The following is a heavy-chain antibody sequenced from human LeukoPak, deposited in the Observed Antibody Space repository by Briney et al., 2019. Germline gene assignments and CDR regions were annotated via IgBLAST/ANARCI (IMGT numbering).Heavy chain of an antibody. Sequence: SETLSLTCTVSGGSIRSYYWSWIRQPPGKGLEWIGYIYFSGSTSYNPSLKSRVTMSVDTSKNQFSLKLSSVTAADTAVYYCVISSSFYTYDYWGQGTLVTVSS. CDR3: VISSSFYTYDY. CDR1: GGSIRSYY. J-gene: IGHJ4*02. CDR2: IYFSGST. D-gene: IGHD3-22*01. V-gene: IGHV4-59*12.